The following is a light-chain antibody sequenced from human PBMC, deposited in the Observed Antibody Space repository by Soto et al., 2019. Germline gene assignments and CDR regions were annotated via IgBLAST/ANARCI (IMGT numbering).Light chain of an antibody. CDR1: QRVGRDY. CDR2: DAS. Sequence: EIVLTQSPATLSLSPGERATFSCRASQRVGRDYLAWYQQKPGQAPRLLIYDASSRATGIPDRFSGSGSGTDFSLTISRLEPEDFAEYYWQQYASSPLTFGGGTKVEIK. J-gene: IGKJ4*01. CDR3: QQYASSPLT. V-gene: IGKV3-20*01.